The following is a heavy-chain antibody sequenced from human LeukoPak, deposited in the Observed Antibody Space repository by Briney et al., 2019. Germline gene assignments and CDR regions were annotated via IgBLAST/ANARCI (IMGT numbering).Heavy chain of an antibody. CDR2: VSSSRSTT. D-gene: IGHD3-3*01. V-gene: IGHV3-48*03. J-gene: IGHJ4*02. CDR1: GFTFSSYE. CDR3: ARDNFFYFGY. Sequence: SGGSLRLSCAASGFTFSSYEMNWVRQAPGKGLEWVSYVSSSRSTTYYADSVKGRFTISRDNARNSLYLQMNNLRAEDTAVYYCARDNFFYFGYWGQGTLVTVSS.